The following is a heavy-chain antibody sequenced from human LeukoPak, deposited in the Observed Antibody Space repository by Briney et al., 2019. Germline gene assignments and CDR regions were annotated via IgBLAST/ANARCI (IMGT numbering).Heavy chain of an antibody. V-gene: IGHV4-4*02. CDR3: TRESGAFSPLGF. Sequence: SETLSLTCAVSGGSITTTNWWSWVRQPPGKGLEWIGEVHLSGATNYNPSLESRVSMSIDKSKNHSSLEVTSVTAADTAIYYCTRESGAFSPLGFWGQGTLLTVSS. D-gene: IGHD1-26*01. CDR1: GGSITTTNW. CDR2: VHLSGAT. J-gene: IGHJ4*02.